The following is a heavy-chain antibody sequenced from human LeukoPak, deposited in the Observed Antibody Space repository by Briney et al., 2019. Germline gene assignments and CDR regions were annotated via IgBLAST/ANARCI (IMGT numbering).Heavy chain of an antibody. CDR2: IIPIFGTA. V-gene: IGHV1-69*13. J-gene: IGHJ4*02. Sequence: GASVKVSCKASGGTFSSYAISWVRQAPGQGLEWMGGIIPIFGTANYAQKFQGRVTITADESTSTAYMELSSLRSEDTAVYYCARGPGYGDYSEFDYWGQGTLVTVSS. CDR1: GGTFSSYA. D-gene: IGHD4-17*01. CDR3: ARGPGYGDYSEFDY.